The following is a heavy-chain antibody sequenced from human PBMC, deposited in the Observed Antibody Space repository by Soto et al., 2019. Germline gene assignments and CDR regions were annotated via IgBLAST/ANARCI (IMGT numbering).Heavy chain of an antibody. J-gene: IGHJ4*02. Sequence: SVGSLRLSCAASGFMFSAYTMSWVRQAPGKGLEWLSSITSNSDHIDYADSVRGRFTVSRDNARKSLYLQMDSLGAEDTGVYYCATPYYYNHWGPGTLVTVSS. CDR3: ATPYYYNH. CDR2: ITSNSDHI. CDR1: GFMFSAYT. V-gene: IGHV3-21*01.